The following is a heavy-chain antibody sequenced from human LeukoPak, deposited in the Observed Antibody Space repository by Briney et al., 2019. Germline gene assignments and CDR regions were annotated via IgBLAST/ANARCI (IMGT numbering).Heavy chain of an antibody. V-gene: IGHV1-2*02. D-gene: IGHD1-26*01. CDR3: ASSTVGATNGMDV. Sequence: ASVKVSCKASGYTFIDYHMHWVRQAPGQGLEWMGWINPNSGGINYAHKFQGRVTMTRDTTISTAYMELSRLRPDDTAVYYCASSTVGATNGMDVWGQGTTVTVSS. CDR2: INPNSGGI. J-gene: IGHJ6*02. CDR1: GYTFIDYH.